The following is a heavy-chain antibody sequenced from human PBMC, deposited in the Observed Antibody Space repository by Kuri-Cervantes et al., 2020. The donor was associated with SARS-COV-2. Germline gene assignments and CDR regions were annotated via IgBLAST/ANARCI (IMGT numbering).Heavy chain of an antibody. CDR2: IYYSGST. CDR3: ASTSYDFWSGPTIYFDY. V-gene: IGHV4-59*11. CDR1: GGSISSHY. J-gene: IGHJ4*02. Sequence: SETLSLTCAIYGGSISSHYWSWIRQPPGKGLEWIGYIYYSGSTNYNPSLKSRVTISVDTSKNQFSLKLSSVTAADTAVYYCASTSYDFWSGPTIYFDYWGQGTLVTVSS. D-gene: IGHD3-3*01.